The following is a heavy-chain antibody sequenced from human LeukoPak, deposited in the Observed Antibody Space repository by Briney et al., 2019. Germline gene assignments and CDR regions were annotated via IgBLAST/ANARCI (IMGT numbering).Heavy chain of an antibody. CDR3: AKEISSSSSWYGDDAFDI. V-gene: IGHV3-30-3*01. CDR2: ISSYGSNK. Sequence: GSLRLSCAVSKFSFSVYTMHWVRQAPGKGLEWVALISSYGSNKYYAESVKGRFTISRDDSKNTVYLQMNSLGAEDTAVYYCAKEISSSSSWYGDDAFDIWGQGTMVIVSS. J-gene: IGHJ3*02. D-gene: IGHD6-13*01. CDR1: KFSFSVYT.